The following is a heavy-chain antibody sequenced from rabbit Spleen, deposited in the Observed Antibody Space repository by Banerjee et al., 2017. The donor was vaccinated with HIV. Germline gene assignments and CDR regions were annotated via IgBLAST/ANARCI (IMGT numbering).Heavy chain of an antibody. Sequence: QLKESGGGLVQPGGSLKLSCKASGFTLSSYYMNWVRQAPGKGLEWIGYIDPLFGNTYYASWVNGRFSISRENAQNTVFLQMTSLTAADTATYFCARDGAGWVPNYFNLWGQGTLVTVS. CDR1: GFTLSSYY. D-gene: IGHD4-1*01. V-gene: IGHV1S7*01. CDR2: IDPLFGNT. CDR3: ARDGAGWVPNYFNL. J-gene: IGHJ4*01.